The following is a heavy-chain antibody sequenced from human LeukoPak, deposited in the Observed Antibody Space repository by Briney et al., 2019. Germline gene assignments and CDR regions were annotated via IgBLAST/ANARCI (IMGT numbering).Heavy chain of an antibody. CDR2: ITSSSSYA. D-gene: IGHD4-23*01. V-gene: IGHV3-21*01. CDR1: GFTFSTYN. CDR3: AKDSIVYGGNFAGAFDI. J-gene: IGHJ3*02. Sequence: GGSLRLSCEASGFTFSTYNMNWVRQAPGKRLEWVSSITSSSSYAFYADSVKGRFTISRDNSKNTLYLQMNSLRAEDTAVYYCAKDSIVYGGNFAGAFDIWGQGTMVTVSS.